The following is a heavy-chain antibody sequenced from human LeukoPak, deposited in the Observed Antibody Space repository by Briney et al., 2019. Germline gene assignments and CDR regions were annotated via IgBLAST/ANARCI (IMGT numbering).Heavy chain of an antibody. CDR3: AREARGQLLYWFDP. CDR2: IYYSGST. J-gene: IGHJ5*02. V-gene: IGHV4-30-4*08. CDR1: GGSISSGDYY. Sequence: PSETLSLTCTVSGGSISSGDYYWSWIRQPPEKGLEWIGYIYYSGSTYYNPSLKSRVTISVDTSKNQFSLKLSSVTAADTAVYYCAREARGQLLYWFDPWGQGTLVTVSS. D-gene: IGHD2-2*01.